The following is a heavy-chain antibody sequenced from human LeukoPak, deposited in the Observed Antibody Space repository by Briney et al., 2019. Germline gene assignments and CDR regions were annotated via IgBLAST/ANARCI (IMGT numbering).Heavy chain of an antibody. CDR1: GGTFSSYA. J-gene: IGHJ6*03. Sequence: ASVKVSCKASGGTFSSYAISWVRQAPGQGLEWMGGIIPIFGTASYAQKFQGRVTITADESTSTAYMELSSLRSEDTAVYYCARGPYYDFWIHPYYYYYYMDVWGKGTTVTVSS. CDR2: IIPIFGTA. CDR3: ARGPYYDFWIHPYYYYYYMDV. V-gene: IGHV1-69*01. D-gene: IGHD3-3*01.